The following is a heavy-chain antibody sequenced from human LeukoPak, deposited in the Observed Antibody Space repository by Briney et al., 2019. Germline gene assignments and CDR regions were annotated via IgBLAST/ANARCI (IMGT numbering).Heavy chain of an antibody. D-gene: IGHD3-16*01. Sequence: PSETLSLTCTVSGGSISSYFWSWIRQPPGKGLDWIGYIYYSGSTNYNPSLKSRVTISVDTSKNQFSLKLSSVTAADTAVYYCARGGWGDWFDPWGQGTLVTVSS. CDR3: ARGGWGDWFDP. V-gene: IGHV4-59*01. CDR2: IYYSGST. CDR1: GGSISSYF. J-gene: IGHJ5*02.